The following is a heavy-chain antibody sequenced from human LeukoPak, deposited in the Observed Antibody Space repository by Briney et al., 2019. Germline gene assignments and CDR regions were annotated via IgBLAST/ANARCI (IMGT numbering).Heavy chain of an antibody. Sequence: SSETLSLTCTVSGGSISSYYWSWIRQPPGKGLEWIGSIYHSGSTYYNPSLKSRVTISVDTSKNQFSLKLSSVTAADTAVYYCAREREYQLLFLGWGQGTLVTVSS. D-gene: IGHD2-2*01. CDR2: IYHSGST. V-gene: IGHV4-38-2*02. CDR1: GGSISSYY. CDR3: AREREYQLLFLG. J-gene: IGHJ4*02.